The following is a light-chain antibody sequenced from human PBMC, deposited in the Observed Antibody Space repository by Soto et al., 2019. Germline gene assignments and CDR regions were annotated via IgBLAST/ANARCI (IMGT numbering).Light chain of an antibody. V-gene: IGKV1-39*01. CDR1: QSISTY. Sequence: DIPMTQSPSSLSASVGDRVTIRCLASQSISTYLNWYQQKPGKAPKLLIYAASGLQCGVPSRFSGSGSGTDFTLTISSLQPEDFATYYCQQSYSAPYTFGQGTKLEIK. J-gene: IGKJ2*01. CDR3: QQSYSAPYT. CDR2: AAS.